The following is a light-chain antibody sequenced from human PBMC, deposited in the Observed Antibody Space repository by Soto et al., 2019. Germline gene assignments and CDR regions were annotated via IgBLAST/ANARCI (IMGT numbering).Light chain of an antibody. CDR2: GTS. V-gene: IGKV3-20*01. Sequence: EIVLTQSPATLSLSPGERATLSCRASQSVNSGYLAWFQQKRGRAPRLLIYGTSGRATGIPDRFSGNGSRTDFTLTITGLQSEDSAVYYCQHYHRWPSFSFGPGTKLEIK. J-gene: IGKJ2*01. CDR3: QHYHRWPSFS. CDR1: QSVNSGY.